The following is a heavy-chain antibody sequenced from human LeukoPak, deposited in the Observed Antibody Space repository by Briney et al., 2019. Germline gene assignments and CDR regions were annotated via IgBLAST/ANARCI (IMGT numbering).Heavy chain of an antibody. V-gene: IGHV3-7*01. CDR1: GFTFSSYW. J-gene: IGHJ6*02. CDR2: IKQDGSGK. Sequence: PGGSLRLSCAASGFTFSSYWMSWVRQAPGKGLEWVANIKQDGSGKYYVDSVKGRFTISRDNAKNSLYLQMNSLRAEDTAVYYCARDTWFGELEEAPGYGMDVWGQGTTVTVSS. D-gene: IGHD3-10*01. CDR3: ARDTWFGELEEAPGYGMDV.